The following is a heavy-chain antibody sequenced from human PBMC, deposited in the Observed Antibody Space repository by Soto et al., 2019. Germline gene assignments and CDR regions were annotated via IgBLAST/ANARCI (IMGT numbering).Heavy chain of an antibody. CDR2: ISWDGDSI. Sequence: SLRLSCVASGFTFDDYTMHWVRQAPGKGLEWVSLISWDGDSIYYIDSVKGRFTISRDNSKNFLYLQMNSLRPEDTALYYCARDIGSSWSLDSWGQGTLVTVSS. D-gene: IGHD6-13*01. V-gene: IGHV3-43*01. CDR3: ARDIGSSWSLDS. CDR1: GFTFDDYT. J-gene: IGHJ4*02.